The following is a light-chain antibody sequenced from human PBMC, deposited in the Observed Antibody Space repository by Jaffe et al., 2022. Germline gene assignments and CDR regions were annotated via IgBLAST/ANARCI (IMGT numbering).Light chain of an antibody. Sequence: VLTQSPGTLSLSPGERATLSCRASQSVSSSYLAWYQQKPAQPPRLLIYGASSRAAGIPERFSGSGSGTDFTLTITRLEPEDFAVYYCQLYGSSPLYTFGQGTKLEIE. V-gene: IGKV3-20*01. CDR1: QSVSSSY. CDR3: QLYGSSPLYT. CDR2: GAS. J-gene: IGKJ2*01.